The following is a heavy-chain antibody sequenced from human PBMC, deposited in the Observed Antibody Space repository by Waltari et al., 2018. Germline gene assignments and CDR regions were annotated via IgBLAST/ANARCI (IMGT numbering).Heavy chain of an antibody. D-gene: IGHD3-22*01. Sequence: QVQLVQSGAEVKKPGASVKVSCKASGYTFTSYGISWVRQAPGQGLEWMGWSSAYNGNTNYAQKLQGRVTMTTDTSTSTAYMERRSLRSDDTAVYYCARVTYDSSGYYLDAFDIWGQGTMVTVSS. CDR1: GYTFTSYG. V-gene: IGHV1-18*01. CDR2: SSAYNGNT. CDR3: ARVTYDSSGYYLDAFDI. J-gene: IGHJ3*02.